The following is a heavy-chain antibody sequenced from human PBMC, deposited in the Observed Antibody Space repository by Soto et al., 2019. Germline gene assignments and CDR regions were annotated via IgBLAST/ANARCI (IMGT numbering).Heavy chain of an antibody. Sequence: PSETLSLTCTVSGGSISSGGYYWSWIRQHPGKGLEWIGYIYYSGSTYYNPSFQGQVTISADKSISTAYLQWSSLKASDTAMYYCARAPYCGGDCYPEFWAFDIWGQGTMVTVSS. CDR2: IYYSGST. J-gene: IGHJ3*02. V-gene: IGHV4-31*09. CDR3: ARAPYCGGDCYPEFWAFDI. CDR1: GGSISSGGYY. D-gene: IGHD2-21*02.